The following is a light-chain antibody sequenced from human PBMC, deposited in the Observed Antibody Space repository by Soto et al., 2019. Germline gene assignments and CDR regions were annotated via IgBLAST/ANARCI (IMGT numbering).Light chain of an antibody. CDR2: AAS. CDR3: QQLDSHPYT. J-gene: IGKJ2*01. Sequence: DIQLTQSPSFLSASVGDRVTITCRASRGISSYLAWFQQIPGKPPKLVIYAASTLQPGVPSRFSGGGSGTEFTLTISSLQPEDFATYYCQQLDSHPYTFGQGTKLEIK. V-gene: IGKV1-9*01. CDR1: RGISSY.